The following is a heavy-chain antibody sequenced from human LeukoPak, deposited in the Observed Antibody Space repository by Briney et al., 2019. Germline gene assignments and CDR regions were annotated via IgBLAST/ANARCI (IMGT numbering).Heavy chain of an antibody. V-gene: IGHV3-23*01. J-gene: IGHJ4*02. CDR1: GFTFTNSA. CDR2: ISGSGGNT. CDR3: VKSLAAPGSPDF. D-gene: IGHD6-13*01. Sequence: GGSLRLSCAAPGFTFTNSAMTGVRQAPGKGLEWVSTISGSGGNTYYAESVKGRFTISRDNSENTLDLQMNSLRAQDTAVYYCVKSLAAPGSPDFWGQGTLVTVSS.